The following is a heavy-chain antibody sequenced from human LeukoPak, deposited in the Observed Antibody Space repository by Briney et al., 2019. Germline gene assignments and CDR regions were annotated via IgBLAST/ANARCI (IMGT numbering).Heavy chain of an antibody. CDR1: GGSISSSSYY. CDR3: ARALSWRAFDI. J-gene: IGHJ3*02. CDR2: TYYSGIT. V-gene: IGHV4-39*07. Sequence: SETLSLTCTVSGGSISSSSYYWGWIRQPPGKGLEWIGSTYYSGITYYNPSLKSRVTISVDKSKNQFSLKLSSVTAADTAVYYCARALSWRAFDIWGQGTMVTVSS.